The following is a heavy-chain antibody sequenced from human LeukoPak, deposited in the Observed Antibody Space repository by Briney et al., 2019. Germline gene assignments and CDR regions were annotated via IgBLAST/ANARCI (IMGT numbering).Heavy chain of an antibody. CDR3: ARQQNSGYGLPFDY. J-gene: IGHJ4*02. CDR1: GFTFSSYA. V-gene: IGHV4-39*01. Sequence: PGGSLRLSCAASGFTFSSYAMSWIRQPPGKGLEWIGSIYYSGSTYYNPSLKSRVTVSVDTSKNQFSLKLSSVTAADTAVYYCARQQNSGYGLPFDYWGQGTLVTVSS. D-gene: IGHD5-12*01. CDR2: IYYSGST.